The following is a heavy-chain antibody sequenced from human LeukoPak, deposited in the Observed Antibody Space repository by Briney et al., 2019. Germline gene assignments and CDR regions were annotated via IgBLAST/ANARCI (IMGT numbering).Heavy chain of an antibody. CDR1: GYTFTSYG. Sequence: ASVKVSCTASGYTFTSYGISWVRQAPGQGLEWMGWISAYNGNTNYAQKLQGRVTMTTDTSTSTAYMELRSLRSDDTAVYYCARHGSGSYAHGMDVWGQGTTVTVSS. CDR2: ISAYNGNT. J-gene: IGHJ6*02. D-gene: IGHD3-10*01. V-gene: IGHV1-18*01. CDR3: ARHGSGSYAHGMDV.